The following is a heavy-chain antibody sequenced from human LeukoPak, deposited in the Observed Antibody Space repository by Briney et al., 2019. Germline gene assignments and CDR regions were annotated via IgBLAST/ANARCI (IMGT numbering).Heavy chain of an antibody. J-gene: IGHJ4*02. CDR2: ISSNGGST. D-gene: IGHD2-15*01. CDR3: VKEGSCSGGSCYSPYFDY. CDR1: GFTFSSYS. V-gene: IGHV3-64D*06. Sequence: GGPVTLSCSASGFTFSSYSMHWLRQAPGKGLEYVSAISSNGGSTYYADSVKGRFTISRDNSKNTLYLQMSSLRADDTAVYYCVKEGSCSGGSCYSPYFDYWGQGTLVTVSS.